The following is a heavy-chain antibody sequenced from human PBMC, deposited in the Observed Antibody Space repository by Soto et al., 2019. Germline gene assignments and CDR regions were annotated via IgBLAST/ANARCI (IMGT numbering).Heavy chain of an antibody. D-gene: IGHD1-7*01. J-gene: IGHJ4*02. CDR2: ISYDGSNK. CDR1: GFTFSRYA. CDR3: ARDAYYNLNYGGYFDY. Sequence: PGGSLRLSCAASGFTFSRYAMHWVRQAPGKGLEWVAVISYDGSNKYYADSVKGRFTISRDNSKNTLYLQMNSLRAEDTAVYYCARDAYYNLNYGGYFDYGGQGTLVTVSS. V-gene: IGHV3-30-3*01.